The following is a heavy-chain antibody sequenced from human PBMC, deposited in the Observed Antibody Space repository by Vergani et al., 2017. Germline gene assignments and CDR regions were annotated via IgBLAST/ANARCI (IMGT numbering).Heavy chain of an antibody. J-gene: IGHJ4*02. CDR2: IIPIFGTA. V-gene: IGHV1-69*01. CDR3: ASHDLNYYFDY. Sequence: QVQLVQSGAEVKKPGASVKVSCKASGYTFTSYDISWVRQAPGQGLEWMGGIIPIFGTANYAQKFQGRVTITADESTSTAYMELSSLRSEDTAVYYCASHDLNYYFDYWGQGTLVTVSS. D-gene: IGHD1-1*01. CDR1: GYTFTSYD.